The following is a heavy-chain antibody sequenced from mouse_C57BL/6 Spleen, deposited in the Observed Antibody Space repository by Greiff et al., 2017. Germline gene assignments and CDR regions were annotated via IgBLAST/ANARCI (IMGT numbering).Heavy chain of an antibody. CDR2: IWSGGST. V-gene: IGHV2-2*01. J-gene: IGHJ3*01. D-gene: IGHD4-1*01. Sequence: VQLQQSGPGLVQPSQSLSITCTVSGFSLTSYGVHWVRQSPGKGLEWLGVIWSGGSTDYNAAFISRLSISKDNSKSQVFFKMNSLQADDTAIYYCATQLTGTKAWFAYWGQGTLVTVSA. CDR3: ATQLTGTKAWFAY. CDR1: GFSLTSYG.